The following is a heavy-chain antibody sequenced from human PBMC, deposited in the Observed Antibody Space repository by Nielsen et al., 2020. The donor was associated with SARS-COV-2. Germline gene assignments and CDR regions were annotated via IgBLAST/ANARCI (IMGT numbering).Heavy chain of an antibody. V-gene: IGHV3-11*03. Sequence: GGSLRLSCAASGFTFSDYYMSWIRQAQGKGLEWVSYISSSSSYTNYADSVKGRFTIFRVNAKNSLYLQMNSLRAEDTAVYYCASGNSGSYPLDYWGQGTLVTVSS. CDR1: GFTFSDYY. J-gene: IGHJ4*02. CDR2: ISSSSSYT. CDR3: ASGNSGSYPLDY. D-gene: IGHD1-26*01.